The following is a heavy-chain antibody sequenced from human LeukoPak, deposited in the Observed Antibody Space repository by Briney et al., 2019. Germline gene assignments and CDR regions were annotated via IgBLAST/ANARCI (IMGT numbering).Heavy chain of an antibody. V-gene: IGHV3-30*02. CDR2: IRYDGSNK. CDR3: AKDLYCSSSKCYATHFQH. J-gene: IGHJ1*01. D-gene: IGHD2-2*01. CDR1: GITLSSYG. Sequence: PGGSLRLSCAVSGITLSSYGMHWVRQAPGKGLEWVAFIRYDGSNKYYADSVKGRFTISRDNSKNTLYLQMNSLRTDDTAIYYCAKDLYCSSSKCYATHFQHWGQGTLVTVSS.